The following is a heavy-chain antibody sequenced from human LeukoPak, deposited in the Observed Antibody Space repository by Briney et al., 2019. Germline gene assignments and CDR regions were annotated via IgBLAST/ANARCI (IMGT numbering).Heavy chain of an antibody. Sequence: SETLSLTCTVSGGSISSSSYYWGWIRQPPGKGLEWFGSIYYSGSTYYNPSLKSRVTISVDTSKNQVSLKLSSVTAADTAVYYCARLITIFGVAQLNWYFDLWGRGTLVTVSS. CDR3: ARLITIFGVAQLNWYFDL. V-gene: IGHV4-39*01. CDR2: IYYSGST. CDR1: GGSISSSSYY. J-gene: IGHJ2*01. D-gene: IGHD3-3*01.